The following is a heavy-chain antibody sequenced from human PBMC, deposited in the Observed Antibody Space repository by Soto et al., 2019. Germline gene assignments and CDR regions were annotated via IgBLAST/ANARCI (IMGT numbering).Heavy chain of an antibody. V-gene: IGHV4-30-2*01. CDR2: IYHSGST. CDR3: ARDHFGYSYAPGY. D-gene: IGHD5-18*01. J-gene: IGHJ4*02. CDR1: GGSISSGGYS. Sequence: QLQLQESGSGLVKPSQTLSLTCAVSGGSISSGGYSWSWIRQPPGKGLEWIGYIYHSGSTYYNPSLKSRVTISVDRSKNQFSLKLSSVTAADTAVYYCARDHFGYSYAPGYWGQGTLVTVSS.